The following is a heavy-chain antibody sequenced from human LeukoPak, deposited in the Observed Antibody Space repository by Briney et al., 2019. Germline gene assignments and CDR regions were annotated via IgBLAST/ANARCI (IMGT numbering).Heavy chain of an antibody. CDR2: IYYSGST. CDR1: GGSISSYY. Sequence: SETLSLTCTVSGGSISSYYWSWIRQPPGKGLEWIGYIYYSGSTNYNPSLKSRVTMSVDTSKNQFSLKLTSVTAADTAVYYCARTDYFFDHWGQGTRVTVSS. CDR3: ARTDYFFDH. D-gene: IGHD3/OR15-3a*01. J-gene: IGHJ4*02. V-gene: IGHV4-59*01.